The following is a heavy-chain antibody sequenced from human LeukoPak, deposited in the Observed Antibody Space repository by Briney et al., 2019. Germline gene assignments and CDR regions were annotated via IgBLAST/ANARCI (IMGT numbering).Heavy chain of an antibody. J-gene: IGHJ4*02. Sequence: ASVKVSCKASGYTFTTYGISWVRQAPGQGLEWMGWISGYNGNTNYAQKLQGRVTMTTDTSTSTGYMELRSLRSDDTAAYYCARDRSSSSFDYWGQGTLVTVSS. CDR1: GYTFTTYG. V-gene: IGHV1-18*01. D-gene: IGHD6-6*01. CDR2: ISGYNGNT. CDR3: ARDRSSSSFDY.